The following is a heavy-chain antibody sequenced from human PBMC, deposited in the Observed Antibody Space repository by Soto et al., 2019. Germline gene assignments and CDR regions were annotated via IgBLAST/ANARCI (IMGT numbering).Heavy chain of an antibody. Sequence: EVQLVESGGGLVQPGGSLKLSCAASGFTFSGSAMHWVRQASGKGLEWVGRIRSKANSYATAYAASVKGRITISRDDSKNTAYLQMNSLKTEDTAVYYCTSAVADCSVGSCYSYYYMDVWGKGTTVTVSS. D-gene: IGHD2-15*01. J-gene: IGHJ6*03. V-gene: IGHV3-73*01. CDR1: GFTFSGSA. CDR3: TSAVADCSVGSCYSYYYMDV. CDR2: IRSKANSYAT.